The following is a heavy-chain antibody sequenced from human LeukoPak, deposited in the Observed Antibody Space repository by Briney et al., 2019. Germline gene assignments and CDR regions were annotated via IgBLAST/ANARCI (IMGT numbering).Heavy chain of an antibody. J-gene: IGHJ5*02. CDR3: AASSYGDYENWFDP. CDR2: INPNSGGT. D-gene: IGHD4-17*01. CDR1: GYTCTGYY. Sequence: ASVKVSCKASGYTCTGYYMHWVRQAPGQGLEWMGWINPNSGGTNYAQKFQGWVTMTRDTSISTAYMELSRLRSDDTAVYYCAASSYGDYENWFDPWGQGTLVTVSS. V-gene: IGHV1-2*04.